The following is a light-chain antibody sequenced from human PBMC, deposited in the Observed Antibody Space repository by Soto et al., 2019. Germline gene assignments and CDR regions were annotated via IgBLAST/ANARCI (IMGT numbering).Light chain of an antibody. Sequence: DIVMTQSTDSLAVSLGERATINCKSSQSVLYSSNNKNYLAWYQQKPGQPSKLLIYWASTRESGVPDRFSGSGSGTDFTLTISSLQAEDVAVYYCQQYYRPWTFGQGTKVEIK. J-gene: IGKJ1*01. CDR3: QQYYRPWT. V-gene: IGKV4-1*01. CDR1: QSVLYSSNNKNY. CDR2: WAS.